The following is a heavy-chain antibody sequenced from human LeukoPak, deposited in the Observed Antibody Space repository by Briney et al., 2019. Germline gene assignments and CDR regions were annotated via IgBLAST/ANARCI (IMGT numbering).Heavy chain of an antibody. CDR1: GFTFSSYG. CDR3: ARVEYCGGDCYPDAFDI. V-gene: IGHV3-33*08. J-gene: IGHJ3*02. Sequence: QPGRSLRLSCAASGFTFSSYGMHWVRQAPGKGLEWVAVIWYDGSNKYYADSVKGRFTISRDNSRNTLYLEMNSLRAEDTAVYYCARVEYCGGDCYPDAFDIWGQGTMVTVSS. D-gene: IGHD2-21*02. CDR2: IWYDGSNK.